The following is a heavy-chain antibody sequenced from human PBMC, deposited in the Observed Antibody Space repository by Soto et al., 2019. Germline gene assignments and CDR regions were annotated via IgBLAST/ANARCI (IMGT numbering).Heavy chain of an antibody. D-gene: IGHD2-15*01. CDR3: ARELRALGDCSGGSCYSYAFDI. J-gene: IGHJ3*02. CDR2: INPNSGGT. V-gene: IGHV1-2*04. CDR1: GYTFTGYY. Sequence: ASVKVSCKASGYTFTGYYMHWVRQAPGQGLEWMGWINPNSGGTNYAQKFQGWVTMTRDTSISTAYMELSRLRSDDTAVYYCARELRALGDCSGGSCYSYAFDIWGQGTMVT.